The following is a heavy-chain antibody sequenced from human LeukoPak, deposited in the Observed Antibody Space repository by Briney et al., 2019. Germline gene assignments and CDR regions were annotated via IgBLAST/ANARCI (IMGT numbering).Heavy chain of an antibody. D-gene: IGHD3-16*01. CDR1: GFIFSGDF. J-gene: IGHJ4*02. CDR2: IYSDGST. V-gene: IGHV3-53*01. CDR3: ARERGRGRDSPSFDY. Sequence: PGGSLRLSCAASGFIFSGDFMSWVRQAPGKGLEWVSVIYSDGSTYYADSVKGRFTISRDNSKNTLDLQMTGLRAEDTAVYYCARERGRGRDSPSFDYWGQGTLVTVSS.